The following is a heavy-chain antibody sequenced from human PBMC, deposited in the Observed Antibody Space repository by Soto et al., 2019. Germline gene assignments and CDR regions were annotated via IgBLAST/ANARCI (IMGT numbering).Heavy chain of an antibody. CDR1: GFTFSNAW. V-gene: IGHV3-15*01. CDR2: IKSKTDGGTT. CDR3: TTGAGGYDYVILTDYYYYYMDV. J-gene: IGHJ6*03. Sequence: GGSLILSCAASGFTFSNAWMSWVRQAPGKGLEWVGRIKSKTDGGTTDYAAPVKGRFTISRDDSKNTLYLQMNSLKTEDTAVYYCTTGAGGYDYVILTDYYYYYMDVWGKGTTVTVSS. D-gene: IGHD5-12*01.